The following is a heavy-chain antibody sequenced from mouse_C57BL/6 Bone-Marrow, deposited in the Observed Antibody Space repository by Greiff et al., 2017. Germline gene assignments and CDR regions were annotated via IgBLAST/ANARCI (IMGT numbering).Heavy chain of an antibody. V-gene: IGHV1-5*01. CDR1: GYTFTSYW. D-gene: IGHD1-1*01. CDR3: TRLGTVVPYYYAMDY. CDR2: IYPGNSDT. Sequence: VQLQQSGTVLARPGASVKMSCKTSGYTFTSYWMHWVKQRPGQGLEWIGAIYPGNSDTSYNQKFKGKAKLTAVPSASTAYMELSSLTNEDSAVYYCTRLGTVVPYYYAMDYWGQGTSVTVSS. J-gene: IGHJ4*01.